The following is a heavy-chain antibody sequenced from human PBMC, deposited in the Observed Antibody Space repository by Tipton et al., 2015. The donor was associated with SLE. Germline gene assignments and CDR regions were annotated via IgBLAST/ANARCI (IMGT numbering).Heavy chain of an antibody. Sequence: TLSLTCTVSGGSISSGSYYWSWIRQPAGKGLEWIGYIYTSGSTNYNPSLKSRVTISVDTSKNQFSLKLSSVTAADTAVYYCVSSGYPGYFDYWGQGTLVTVSS. D-gene: IGHD3-22*01. J-gene: IGHJ4*02. V-gene: IGHV4-61*09. CDR2: IYTSGST. CDR1: GGSISSGSYY. CDR3: VSSGYPGYFDY.